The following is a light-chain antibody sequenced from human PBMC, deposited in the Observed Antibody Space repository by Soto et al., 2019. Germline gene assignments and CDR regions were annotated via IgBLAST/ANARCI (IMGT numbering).Light chain of an antibody. V-gene: IGKV3-20*01. CDR2: GAF. Sequence: EVVLTQSPGTLSLSPEERATLSCRAGQHIKIAYRDWYQHKPGQAPRPLNYGAFNRATGIPDRFSGSGFGTDFTLTISRLEPEDFAVYYCQQFRNSSYTFGQGNKLEI. CDR3: QQFRNSSYT. J-gene: IGKJ2*01. CDR1: QHIKIAY.